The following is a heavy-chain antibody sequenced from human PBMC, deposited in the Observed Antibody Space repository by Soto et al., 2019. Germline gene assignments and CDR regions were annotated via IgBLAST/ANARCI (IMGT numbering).Heavy chain of an antibody. CDR1: GDTFNFYT. V-gene: IGHV1-69*02. Sequence: QVQLVQSGAEVKKPGSSVKVSCTASGDTFNFYTISLVRQAPGQGLEWMGRTIPMLGMADYPQKFQGRVTISADKSTSTVYMTLPRLRSEDTAVYYCATNYGSGSTAFDYWGKGTLVTVSS. CDR2: TIPMLGMA. J-gene: IGHJ4*02. CDR3: ATNYGSGSTAFDY. D-gene: IGHD3-10*01.